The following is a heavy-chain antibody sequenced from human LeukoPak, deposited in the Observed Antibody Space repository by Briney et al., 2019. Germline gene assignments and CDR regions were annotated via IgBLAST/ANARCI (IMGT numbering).Heavy chain of an antibody. Sequence: SGPTLVKPTQTLTLTCTFSGFSLSTSGVGVGWIRQPPGKALEWLALIYWNDDKRYSPSLKSRLTITKDTSKNQVVLTMTNMDPVDTATYYCAHRLNYYDSSGYPVDWFDPWGQGTLVIVSS. CDR3: AHRLNYYDSSGYPVDWFDP. CDR2: IYWNDDK. D-gene: IGHD3-22*01. CDR1: GFSLSTSGVG. J-gene: IGHJ5*02. V-gene: IGHV2-5*01.